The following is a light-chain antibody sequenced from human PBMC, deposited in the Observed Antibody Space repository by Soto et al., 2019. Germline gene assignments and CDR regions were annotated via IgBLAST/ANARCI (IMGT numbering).Light chain of an antibody. CDR3: QQYNNWPPT. CDR2: GAS. V-gene: IGKV3-15*01. J-gene: IGKJ1*01. CDR1: QSVNSN. Sequence: EIVMTQSPATLSLSPGERATLSCRASQSVNSNLAWYQQKPGQAPRLLIYGASTRATGTPARFSGSGSGTEFTLIISSLQSEDFAVYYCQQYNNWPPTFGQGTKVEIK.